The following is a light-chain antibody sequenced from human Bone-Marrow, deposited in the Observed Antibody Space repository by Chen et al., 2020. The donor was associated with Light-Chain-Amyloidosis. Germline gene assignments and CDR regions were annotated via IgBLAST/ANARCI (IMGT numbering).Light chain of an antibody. J-gene: IGLJ2*01. CDR2: DNN. CDR3: GTWDSSLSVVI. CDR1: NSNIVNNH. Sequence: SVLPQLLSVSAAPGQKLTTFCSGSNSNIVNNHVSWYQQFPGTPPKLLIYDNNKRPSGIPDRFSGSKSGTAATLGITGLQTGDEADYYCGTWDSSLSVVIFGGGTELTV. V-gene: IGLV1-51*01.